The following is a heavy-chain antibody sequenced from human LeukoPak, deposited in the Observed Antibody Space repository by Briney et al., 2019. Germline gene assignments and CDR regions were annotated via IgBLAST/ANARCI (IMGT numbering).Heavy chain of an antibody. CDR2: INHSGST. J-gene: IGHJ4*02. D-gene: IGHD6-19*01. CDR3: AKDGGSSGWPRRDSQY. Sequence: SETLSLTCAVYGGSFSGYYWSWIRQPPGKGLEWIGEINHSGSTNYNPSLKSRVTISVDTSKNQFSLKLSSVTAADTAVYYCAKDGGSSGWPRRDSQYWGQGTLVTVSS. CDR1: GGSFSGYY. V-gene: IGHV4-34*01.